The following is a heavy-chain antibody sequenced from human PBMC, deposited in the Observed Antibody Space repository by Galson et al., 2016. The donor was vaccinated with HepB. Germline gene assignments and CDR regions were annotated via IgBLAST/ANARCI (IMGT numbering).Heavy chain of an antibody. D-gene: IGHD3-10*02. Sequence: ETLFLTCGASGGSFSGHSWNGIRQPPGKGLGWIGEINHRGSTNYKPSLRSRVSMSVDASKYQFYLRLSSVTAADTAHYYCARGYVAVVSFPYFHYWGQGSLVIVSS. CDR1: GGSFSGHS. J-gene: IGHJ1*01. CDR2: INHRGST. CDR3: ARGYVAVVSFPYFHY. V-gene: IGHV4-34*01.